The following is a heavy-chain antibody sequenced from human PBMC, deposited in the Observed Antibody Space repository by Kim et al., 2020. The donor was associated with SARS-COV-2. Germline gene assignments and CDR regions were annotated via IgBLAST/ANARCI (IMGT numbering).Heavy chain of an antibody. V-gene: IGHV5-51*01. D-gene: IGHD5-18*01. Sequence: YSPSFQGQVTISADKSISTAYLQWSSLKASDTAMYYCASSLRGVQLWFDYWGQGTLVTVSS. J-gene: IGHJ4*02. CDR3: ASSLRGVQLWFDY.